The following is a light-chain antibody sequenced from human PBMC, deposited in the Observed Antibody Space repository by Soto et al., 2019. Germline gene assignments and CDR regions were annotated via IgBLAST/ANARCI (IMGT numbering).Light chain of an antibody. CDR1: QSVLYSAKNKNF. CDR3: MQGSHSPIT. Sequence: DIVMTQSPDSLAVSLGERATIHCKSSQSVLYSAKNKNFLTWYQQKPGQPPKLLIYWASTRESGVPDRFTGSGSGTDFTLKISRVEAEDVGVYYCMQGSHSPITFGQGTRLEIK. V-gene: IGKV4-1*01. CDR2: WAS. J-gene: IGKJ5*01.